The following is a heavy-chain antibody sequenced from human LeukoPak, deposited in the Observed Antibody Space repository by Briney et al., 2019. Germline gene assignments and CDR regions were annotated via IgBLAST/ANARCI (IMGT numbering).Heavy chain of an antibody. CDR2: IYSDDST. J-gene: IGHJ4*02. Sequence: ETLSLTCTVSGGSISSSSYYWGWVRQAPGKGLEWVSIIYSDDSTYYADSVKGRFTISRDISKNTLYLQMNSLRAEDTAVFYCARALPAASHTSFDYWGQGTLVAVSS. CDR1: GGSISSSSYY. CDR3: ARALPAASHTSFDY. V-gene: IGHV3-66*01. D-gene: IGHD2-2*01.